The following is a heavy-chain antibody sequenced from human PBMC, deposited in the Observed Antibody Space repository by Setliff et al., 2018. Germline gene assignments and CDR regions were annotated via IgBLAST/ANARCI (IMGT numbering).Heavy chain of an antibody. CDR2: ISGYNGNT. D-gene: IGHD2-2*01. Sequence: ASVKVSCKTSGFMFYTFGFSWVRHVPEQGFEWMGCISGYNGNTNYAQKFQDRVTVTMDTSTSTVYMELRSLRSDDTAVYYCTRDTNIVVVPPHRTAFDIWGQGTMVTVSS. CDR3: TRDTNIVVVPPHRTAFDI. J-gene: IGHJ3*02. CDR1: GFMFYTFG. V-gene: IGHV1-18*01.